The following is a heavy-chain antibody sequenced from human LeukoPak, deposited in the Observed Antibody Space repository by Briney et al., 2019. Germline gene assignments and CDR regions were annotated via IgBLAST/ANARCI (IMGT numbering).Heavy chain of an antibody. D-gene: IGHD3-16*02. J-gene: IGHJ4*02. V-gene: IGHV3-30*02. CDR2: IRYDGSNK. CDR3: AKGGSYRSQPYFDY. CDR1: GFIFSSYG. Sequence: GGSLRLSCAVSGFIFSSYGMHWVRQAPGKGLEWVAFIRYDGSNKYYADSVKGRFTISRDNSKNTVYLQMNSLRAEDTAVYYCAKGGSYRSQPYFDYWGQGTPVTVSS.